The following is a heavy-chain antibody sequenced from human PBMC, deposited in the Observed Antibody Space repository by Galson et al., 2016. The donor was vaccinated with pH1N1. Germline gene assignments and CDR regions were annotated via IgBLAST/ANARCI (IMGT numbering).Heavy chain of an antibody. D-gene: IGHD4-17*01. V-gene: IGHV1-69*13. CDR1: GGTFSSYG. CDR2: INPIFGTA. J-gene: IGHJ5*02. Sequence: SVKVSCTASGGTFSSYGISWERQAPGQGLEWMGRINPIFGTANNAQKFKGRVTITADESTTTAYMELSSLRDEDTAVYYCARWDYGDYVGWFDPWGQGTLVTVSS. CDR3: ARWDYGDYVGWFDP.